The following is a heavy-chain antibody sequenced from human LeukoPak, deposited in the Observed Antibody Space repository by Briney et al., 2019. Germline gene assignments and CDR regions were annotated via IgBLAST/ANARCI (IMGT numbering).Heavy chain of an antibody. D-gene: IGHD1-26*01. CDR3: TTAFRSRTLDY. J-gene: IGHJ4*02. V-gene: IGHV1-24*01. Sequence: ASVKVSCKVSGYTLTELSMNWVRQAPGKGLEWMGGYDPEDGETIYAQNFQGRVTMTEDTSTDTACMELSSLRSEDTAVYYCTTAFRSRTLDYWGQGTLVTVSS. CDR1: GYTLTELS. CDR2: YDPEDGET.